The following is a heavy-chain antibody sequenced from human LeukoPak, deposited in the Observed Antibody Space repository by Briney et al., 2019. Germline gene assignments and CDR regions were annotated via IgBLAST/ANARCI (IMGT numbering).Heavy chain of an antibody. Sequence: GESLKISCMGSGYSFPNYWIGWVRQVPGKGLEWIGIIYPADSETRYSPSFQGQVTISADKSINTAYLQWSTLKASDTAFYYCARLRTSGYYDRSGYQYWGQGTVVTVSS. CDR2: IYPADSET. V-gene: IGHV5-51*01. J-gene: IGHJ4*02. CDR1: GYSFPNYW. CDR3: ARLRTSGYYDRSGYQY. D-gene: IGHD3-22*01.